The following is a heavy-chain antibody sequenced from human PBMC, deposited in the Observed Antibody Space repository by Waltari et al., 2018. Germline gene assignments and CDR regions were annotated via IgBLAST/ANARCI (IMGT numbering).Heavy chain of an antibody. D-gene: IGHD6-6*01. J-gene: IGHJ6*02. CDR3: ARTPRQRVPITYYYYGMDV. Sequence: QVQLQQWGAGLLKPSETLSLTCAVYGGSFSGYYWRWLRQPPGTGLEWIGEINHSGSTNYNPSLKSRVTISVDTSKNQFSLKLSSVTAADTAVYYCARTPRQRVPITYYYYGMDVWGQGTTVTVSS. CDR1: GGSFSGYY. V-gene: IGHV4-34*01. CDR2: INHSGST.